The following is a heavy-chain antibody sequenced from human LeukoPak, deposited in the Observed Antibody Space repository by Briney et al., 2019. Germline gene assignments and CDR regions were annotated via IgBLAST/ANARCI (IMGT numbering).Heavy chain of an antibody. V-gene: IGHV4-59*01. Sequence: SETLSLTCTVSGGSISSYYWSWIRQPPGKGLEWIGYIYFSGSTNYNPSLKSRVTISVDTSKNQFSLKLSSVTAADTAVYYCAREYCSGGSCYFDYWGQGTLVTVSS. J-gene: IGHJ4*02. CDR1: GGSISSYY. D-gene: IGHD2-15*01. CDR3: AREYCSGGSCYFDY. CDR2: IYFSGST.